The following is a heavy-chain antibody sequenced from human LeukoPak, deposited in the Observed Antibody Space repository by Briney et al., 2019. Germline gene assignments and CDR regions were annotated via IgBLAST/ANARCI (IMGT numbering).Heavy chain of an antibody. J-gene: IGHJ4*02. Sequence: SQTLCLTCTVSGGSISGGSYYWSCIRQPAGKGLEWIGRIYTSGSTNYNPSLKSRVTISVDTSKNQFSLKLSSVTAADTAVYYCAREGVAYYDFWSGYHYYFDYWGQGTLVTVSS. CDR2: IYTSGST. CDR3: AREGVAYYDFWSGYHYYFDY. CDR1: GGSISGGSYY. V-gene: IGHV4-61*02. D-gene: IGHD3-3*01.